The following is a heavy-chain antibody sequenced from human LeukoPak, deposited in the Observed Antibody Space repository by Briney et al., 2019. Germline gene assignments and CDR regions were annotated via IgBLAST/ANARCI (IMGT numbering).Heavy chain of an antibody. Sequence: NPGVSLQISCKGSGSSFTSYWIGWARQLPGKGLEWMGIIYPGDSDTRYSPSFQGQVTISADKSISTAYLQWSSLKASDTAMYYCARHVDSSSGNFDYWGQGTLVTVSS. CDR2: IYPGDSDT. CDR3: ARHVDSSSGNFDY. D-gene: IGHD6-13*01. V-gene: IGHV5-51*01. J-gene: IGHJ4*02. CDR1: GSSFTSYW.